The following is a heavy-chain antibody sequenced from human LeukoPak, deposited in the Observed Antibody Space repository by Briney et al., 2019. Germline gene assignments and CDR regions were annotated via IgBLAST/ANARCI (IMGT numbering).Heavy chain of an antibody. CDR2: INHSGST. J-gene: IGHJ3*02. D-gene: IGHD2-2*02. Sequence: PSETLSLTCAVYGGSFSGYYWSWIRQPPGKGLEWIGEINHSGSTNYNPSLKSRVTISVDTSKNQFSLKLSSVTAADTAVYYCARPGAVVPAAISTPRAFDIWGRGTMVTVSS. CDR3: ARPGAVVPAAISTPRAFDI. CDR1: GGSFSGYY. V-gene: IGHV4-34*01.